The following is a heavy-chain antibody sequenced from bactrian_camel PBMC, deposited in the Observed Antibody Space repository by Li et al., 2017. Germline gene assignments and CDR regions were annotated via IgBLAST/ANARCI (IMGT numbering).Heavy chain of an antibody. V-gene: IGHV3-2*01. Sequence: HVQLVESGGGSVQTGGSLTLSCAASGLDISDRCMAWFRQAPGNEREGVATIYAATTYVADSVKGRFTISRDNAKNTVYLQMNSLEPEDTAMYYCAANTHGICTLEIDWYTFWGQGTQVTVS. CDR3: AANTHGICTLEIDWYTF. J-gene: IGHJ4*01. CDR2: IYAATT. D-gene: IGHD6*01. CDR1: GLDISDRC.